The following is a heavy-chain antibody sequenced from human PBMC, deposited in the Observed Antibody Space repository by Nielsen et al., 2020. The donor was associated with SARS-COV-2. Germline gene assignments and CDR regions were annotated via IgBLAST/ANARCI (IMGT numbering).Heavy chain of an antibody. Sequence: ASVKVSCKASGYTFTGYYIHWVRQAPGQGLEWMGRINPYSGGTNYAQKFQGTVTMTRDASISTVYMELTSDDTAVYYCARARATIFGLVMSYGMGVWGQGTTVAVSS. CDR3: ARARATIFGLVMSYGMGV. CDR1: GYTFTGYY. D-gene: IGHD3/OR15-3a*01. V-gene: IGHV1-2*06. CDR2: INPYSGGT. J-gene: IGHJ6*02.